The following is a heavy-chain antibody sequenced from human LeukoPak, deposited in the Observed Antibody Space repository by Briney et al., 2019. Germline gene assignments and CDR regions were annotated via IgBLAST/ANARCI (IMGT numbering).Heavy chain of an antibody. CDR2: IYYSGST. CDR1: GGSISSDSYY. Sequence: PSETLSLTCTVSGGSISSDSYYWAWIRQPPGKGLEWIASIYYSGSTNYNPSLKSRVTISVDTSKNQFSLKLSSVTAADTAVYYCASGGRPNGGVGYWGQGTLVTVSS. D-gene: IGHD3-16*01. V-gene: IGHV4-39*07. J-gene: IGHJ4*02. CDR3: ASGGRPNGGVGY.